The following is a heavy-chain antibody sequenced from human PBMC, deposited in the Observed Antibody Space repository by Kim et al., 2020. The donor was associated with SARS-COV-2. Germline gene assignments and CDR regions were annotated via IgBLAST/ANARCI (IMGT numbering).Heavy chain of an antibody. V-gene: IGHV7-4-1*02. CDR3: ARPLGPARSYCGLDV. CDR1: GYSFTDYA. Sequence: ASVKVSCEASGYSFTDYAMSWVRQAPGQGLEWLGWINTKTGLPTYGPGFPGRFAFSVDTSVSTAYLQISGLKSEDTAVYFCARPLGPARSYCGLDVWGQG. CDR2: INTKTGLP. D-gene: IGHD6-6*01. J-gene: IGHJ6*02.